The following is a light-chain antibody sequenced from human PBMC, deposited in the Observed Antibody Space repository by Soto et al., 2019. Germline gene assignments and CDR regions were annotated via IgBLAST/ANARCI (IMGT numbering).Light chain of an antibody. CDR2: EVT. Sequence: QSALTQPASVSGSPGQSITISCTGTSRDIGAYNHVSWYQQHPDKAPKLLIYEVTNRPSGISVRFSASKSGSAASLTISGLQAEDEADYYCSSYSGSSHWVFGGGTKVTVL. V-gene: IGLV2-14*01. CDR1: SRDIGAYNH. CDR3: SSYSGSSHWV. J-gene: IGLJ3*02.